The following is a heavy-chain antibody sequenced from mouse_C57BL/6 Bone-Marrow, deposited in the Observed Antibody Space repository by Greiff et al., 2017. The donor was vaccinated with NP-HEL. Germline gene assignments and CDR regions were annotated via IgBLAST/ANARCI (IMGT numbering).Heavy chain of an antibody. V-gene: IGHV14-4*01. CDR3: KGERGPPWFAY. D-gene: IGHD3-3*01. CDR1: GFNIKDDY. CDR2: IDPENGDT. J-gene: IGHJ3*01. Sequence: EVQLQQSGAELVRPGASVKLSCTASGFNIKDDYMHWVKQRPEQGLEWIGWIDPENGDTEYASKFQGKATITADTSSNTAYLQLSSLTSEDTAVYYCKGERGPPWFAYWGQGTLVTVSA.